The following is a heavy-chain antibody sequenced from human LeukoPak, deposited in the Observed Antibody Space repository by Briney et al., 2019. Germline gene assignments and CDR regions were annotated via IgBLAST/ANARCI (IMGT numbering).Heavy chain of an antibody. CDR1: GFTFSDHY. V-gene: IGHV3-72*01. Sequence: GGSLRLSCAASGFTFSDHYMDWVGQAPGKGLEWVGRTRNKAHSYTTEYAASVKGRFTISRDDSKNSLYLQMNSLKTEDTAVYYCARSTVTIDYWGQGTLVTVSS. CDR3: ARSTVTIDY. D-gene: IGHD4-11*01. J-gene: IGHJ4*02. CDR2: TRNKAHSYTT.